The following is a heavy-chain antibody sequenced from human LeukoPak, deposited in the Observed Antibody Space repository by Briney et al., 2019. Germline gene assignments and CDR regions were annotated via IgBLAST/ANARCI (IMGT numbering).Heavy chain of an antibody. V-gene: IGHV3-21*01. CDR3: ARSPNWVVTAIPVGALDY. Sequence: GGSLRLSCAASGFTFSSYSMNWVRQAPGKGLEWVSSISSSSSYIYYADSVKGRFTISRDNAKNSLYLQMNSLRAEDTAVYYCARSPNWVVTAIPVGALDYWGQGTLVTVSS. CDR2: ISSSSSYI. CDR1: GFTFSSYS. J-gene: IGHJ4*02. D-gene: IGHD2-21*02.